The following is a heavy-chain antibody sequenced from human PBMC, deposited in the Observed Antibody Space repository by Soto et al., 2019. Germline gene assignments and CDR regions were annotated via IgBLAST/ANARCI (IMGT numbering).Heavy chain of an antibody. CDR1: GGSISGYY. CDR2: MYNTGST. J-gene: IGHJ5*02. V-gene: IGHV4-59*01. Sequence: SETLSLTCTVSGGSISGYYWSWIRQPPGKGLEWIGYMYNTGSTVYNPSFKSRVTISVDTSKNQFSLKLNSVTAADTAVYYCARLGFYYQSLDPWGHGTLVTVSS. D-gene: IGHD2-2*01. CDR3: ARLGFYYQSLDP.